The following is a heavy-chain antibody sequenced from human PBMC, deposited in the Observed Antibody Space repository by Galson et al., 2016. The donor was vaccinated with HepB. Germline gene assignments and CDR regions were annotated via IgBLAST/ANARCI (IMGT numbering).Heavy chain of an antibody. Sequence: TLSLTCAVSGGSVNTGAYSWTWIRQPPGKGLEWIGYIQHTGSTNYNPSLKGRVVISLDRSKHQFSLKLSSVTAADTAVYYCARESRNYYDTSGYSYFGVDVWGKGTTVTVSS. CDR2: IQHTGST. CDR3: ARESRNYYDTSGYSYFGVDV. V-gene: IGHV4-30-2*01. J-gene: IGHJ6*04. D-gene: IGHD3-22*01. CDR1: GGSVNTGAYS.